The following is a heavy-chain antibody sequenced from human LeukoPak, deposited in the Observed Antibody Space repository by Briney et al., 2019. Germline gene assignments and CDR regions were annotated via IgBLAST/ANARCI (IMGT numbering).Heavy chain of an antibody. CDR3: ARGGDIVVVPAAMVGP. J-gene: IGHJ5*02. Sequence: ASVKVSCKASGYTFTSYDINWVRQATGQGLEWMGWMNTNSGNTGYAQKFQGRLTMTRDTSTNTAYMELSSLGSEDTAVYYCARGGDIVVVPAAMVGPWGQGTLVTVSS. CDR1: GYTFTSYD. CDR2: MNTNSGNT. V-gene: IGHV1-8*01. D-gene: IGHD2-2*01.